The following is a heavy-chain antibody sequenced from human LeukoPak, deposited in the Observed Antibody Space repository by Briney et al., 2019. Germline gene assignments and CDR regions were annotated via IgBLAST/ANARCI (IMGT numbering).Heavy chain of an antibody. Sequence: SVKVSCKASGGTFSSYAISWVRQAPGQGLEWMGRIIPIFGIANYAQKFQDRVTITADKSTSTAYMELSSLRSEDTAVYYCARDGVEMATTLIFDYWGQGTLVTVSS. D-gene: IGHD5-24*01. CDR3: ARDGVEMATTLIFDY. V-gene: IGHV1-69*04. J-gene: IGHJ4*02. CDR1: GGTFSSYA. CDR2: IIPIFGIA.